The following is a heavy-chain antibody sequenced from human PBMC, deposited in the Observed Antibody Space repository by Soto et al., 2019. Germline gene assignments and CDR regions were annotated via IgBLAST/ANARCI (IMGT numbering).Heavy chain of an antibody. D-gene: IGHD2-8*01. CDR2: IIPIFGTT. Sequence: QVQVVQSGAEVKKPGSSVKVSCKASGGTFSNYAISWVRQAPGQGLEWMGGIIPIFGTTNYPQKSQGRVTITADEPTSISYMELGSLRSEDTAVYFCVARRYCSNGPCPDYFDYWGQGTLVTVSS. J-gene: IGHJ4*02. V-gene: IGHV1-69*01. CDR3: VARRYCSNGPCPDYFDY. CDR1: GGTFSNYA.